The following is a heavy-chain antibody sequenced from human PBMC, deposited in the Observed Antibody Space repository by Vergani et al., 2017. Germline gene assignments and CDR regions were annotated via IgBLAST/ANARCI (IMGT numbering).Heavy chain of an antibody. J-gene: IGHJ4*02. CDR3: ARTPTDYDILTGHADTRRQRYYFDY. CDR2: INHSGST. D-gene: IGHD3-9*01. CDR1: GGSFSGYY. Sequence: QVQLQQWGAGLLKPSETLSLTCAVYGGSFSGYYWSWIRQPPGKGLEWIGEINHSGSTNYNPSLKSRVTISVDTSKNQFSLKLSSVTAADTAVYYCARTPTDYDILTGHADTRRQRYYFDYWGQGTLVTVSS. V-gene: IGHV4-34*01.